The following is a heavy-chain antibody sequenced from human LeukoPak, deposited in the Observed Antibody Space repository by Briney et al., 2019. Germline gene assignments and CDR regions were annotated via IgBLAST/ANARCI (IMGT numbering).Heavy chain of an antibody. CDR3: YTYYYGSGSYNPPFYFDY. CDR2: IRSKANSYAT. J-gene: IGHJ4*02. Sequence: QAGGSLRLSCAASGFTFSGSAMHWVRQASGKGLEWVGRIRSKANSYATAYAASVKGRCTISRDDSKNTAYLQMNSLKTEDTAVYYCYTYYYGSGSYNPPFYFDYWGQGTLVTVSS. D-gene: IGHD3-10*01. CDR1: GFTFSGSA. V-gene: IGHV3-73*01.